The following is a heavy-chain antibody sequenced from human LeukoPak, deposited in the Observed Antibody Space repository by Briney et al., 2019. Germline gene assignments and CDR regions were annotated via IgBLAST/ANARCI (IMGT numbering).Heavy chain of an antibody. D-gene: IGHD3-10*01. CDR2: IYHSGST. CDR3: ARGFLGDYFGSGSYYVFDY. CDR1: GYSISSGYY. V-gene: IGHV4-38-2*02. Sequence: PSETLSLTCTVSGYSISSGYYWGWIRQPPGKGLEWIGSIYHSGSTKYNPSLKSRVTMSEDTSKNQFSLKLSSVTAADTAVYYCARGFLGDYFGSGSYYVFDYWGQGTLVTVSS. J-gene: IGHJ4*02.